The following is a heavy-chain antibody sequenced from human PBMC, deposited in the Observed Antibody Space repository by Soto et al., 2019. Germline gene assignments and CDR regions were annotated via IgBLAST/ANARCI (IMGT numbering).Heavy chain of an antibody. CDR2: ISSSSSTI. V-gene: IGHV3-48*02. D-gene: IGHD3-3*01. J-gene: IGHJ6*02. CDR1: GFTFRSYS. Sequence: LRLSCAASGFTFRSYSMNWVRQAPGKGLEWVSYISSSSSTIYYADSVKGRFTISRDNAKNSLYLQMNSLRDEDTAVYYCARPEITIFGVVNYGMDVWGQGTTVTVSS. CDR3: ARPEITIFGVVNYGMDV.